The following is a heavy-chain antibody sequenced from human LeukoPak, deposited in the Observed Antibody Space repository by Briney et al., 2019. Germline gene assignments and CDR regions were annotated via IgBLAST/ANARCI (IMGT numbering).Heavy chain of an antibody. CDR1: GFTFSSYG. V-gene: IGHV3-23*01. CDR3: AKPGPRRIAAAGAFDY. D-gene: IGHD6-13*01. Sequence: GGSLRLSCAGSGFTFSSYGMSWVRQAPGKGLEWFSAISSGGSTYYADSVKGRFTISRDNSKNTLYLQMNSLRADDTAVYYCAKPGPRRIAAAGAFDYWGQGTLVTVSS. J-gene: IGHJ4*02. CDR2: ISSGGST.